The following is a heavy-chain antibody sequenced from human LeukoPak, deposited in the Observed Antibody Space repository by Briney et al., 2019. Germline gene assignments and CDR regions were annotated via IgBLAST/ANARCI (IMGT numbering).Heavy chain of an antibody. J-gene: IGHJ4*02. CDR2: ISGTDTTT. CDR1: GFAFSAYE. Sequence: SGGSLRLSCAASGFAFSAYEMNWVRQAPGKGLEWVSYISGTDTTTYYADSVKGRFTISRDNARNSLYLQMNSLRAGDTALYYCTTLGYHLDSWGQGTLVTVSS. CDR3: TTLGYHLDS. D-gene: IGHD3-22*01. V-gene: IGHV3-48*03.